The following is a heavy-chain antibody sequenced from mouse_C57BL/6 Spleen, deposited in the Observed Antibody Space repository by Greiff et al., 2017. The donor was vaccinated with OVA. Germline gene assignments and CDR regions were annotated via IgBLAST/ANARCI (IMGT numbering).Heavy chain of an antibody. J-gene: IGHJ4*01. CDR2: ILPGSGST. Sequence: VQLQQPGAELMKPGASVKLSCKATGYTFTGYWIEWVKQRPGHGLEWIGEILPGSGSTNYNEKFKGKATFTADTSSNTAYMQLSSLTTEDSAIYYYASRRVVAPSYAMYYGGHGTSVTVS. CDR1: GYTFTGYW. D-gene: IGHD1-1*01. V-gene: IGHV1-9*01. CDR3: ASRRVVAPSYAMYY.